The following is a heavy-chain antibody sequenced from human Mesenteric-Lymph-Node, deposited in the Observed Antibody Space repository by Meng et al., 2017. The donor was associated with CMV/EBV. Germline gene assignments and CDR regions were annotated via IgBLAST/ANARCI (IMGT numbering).Heavy chain of an antibody. Sequence: GESLKISCAASGFTFSSYAMSWVRQAPGKGLEWVSVIYRGGSSTYYADSVKGRFTISKDNSKNTLYLQMSRLRAEDTAVYYCAKGARIYDYSDYHSYYGMDVWGQGTTVTVSS. CDR1: GFTFSSYA. J-gene: IGHJ6*02. D-gene: IGHD4-11*01. V-gene: IGHV3-23*03. CDR3: AKGARIYDYSDYHSYYGMDV. CDR2: IYRGGSST.